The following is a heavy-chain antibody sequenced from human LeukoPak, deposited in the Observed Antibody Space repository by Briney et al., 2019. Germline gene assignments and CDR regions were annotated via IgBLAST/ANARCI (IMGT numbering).Heavy chain of an antibody. CDR1: GGSISSYY. Sequence: LSLTCTVSGGSISSYYWSWIRQAPGKGLEWVSYISSSGSTIYYADSVKGRFTISRDNAKNSLYLQMNSLRAEDTAVYYCARDKGVVPAATSFDYWGQGTLVTVSS. V-gene: IGHV3-11*04. D-gene: IGHD2-2*01. J-gene: IGHJ4*02. CDR2: ISSSGSTI. CDR3: ARDKGVVPAATSFDY.